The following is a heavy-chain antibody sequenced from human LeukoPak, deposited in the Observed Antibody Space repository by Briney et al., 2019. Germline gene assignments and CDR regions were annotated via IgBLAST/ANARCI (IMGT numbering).Heavy chain of an antibody. V-gene: IGHV1-46*03. J-gene: IGHJ6*02. Sequence: ASVKVSCKAFGYGFTSYYIHWVRQAPGQGLEWMGIINPSVGGTIYARKFQGRVTMTEDTSTDTAYMELSSLRSEDTAVYFCAVSLTTGGYYGMDVWGQGTTVTVSS. CDR2: INPSVGGT. D-gene: IGHD1-1*01. CDR3: AVSLTTGGYYGMDV. CDR1: GYGFTSYY.